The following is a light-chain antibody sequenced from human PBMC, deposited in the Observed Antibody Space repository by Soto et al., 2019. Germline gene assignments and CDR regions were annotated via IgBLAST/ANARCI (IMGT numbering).Light chain of an antibody. CDR3: QQADSFPIT. J-gene: IGKJ5*01. CDR1: QDIFNY. Sequence: DLQMTPFPSSVSATVGDRVTLTCRASQDIFNYLAWYQQKPGNAPKLLIYAAFILQSGVPSRFSGYGSGTDFTLSISSLQPEDFATYYCQQADSFPITFGQGTRLETK. V-gene: IGKV1-12*01. CDR2: AAF.